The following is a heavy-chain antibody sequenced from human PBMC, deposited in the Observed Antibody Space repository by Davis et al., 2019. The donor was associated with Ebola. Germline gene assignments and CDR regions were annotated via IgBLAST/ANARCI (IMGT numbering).Heavy chain of an antibody. Sequence: SETLSLTCAVYGGSFGAYYWNWIHQSPGKGLEWIGEVNDSGITNYNPSLKSRLIISVDTSKNQFSLKLSSVTAADTAVYYCARGKGHTTVLMVRPHAFDIWGQGTMVTVSS. J-gene: IGHJ3*02. D-gene: IGHD2-8*01. CDR2: VNDSGIT. CDR3: ARGKGHTTVLMVRPHAFDI. CDR1: GGSFGAYY. V-gene: IGHV4-34*01.